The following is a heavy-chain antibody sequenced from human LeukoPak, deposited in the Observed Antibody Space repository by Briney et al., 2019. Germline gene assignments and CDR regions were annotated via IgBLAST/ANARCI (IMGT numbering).Heavy chain of an antibody. CDR3: AKDRNIAVTGRRGGYFDY. Sequence: GRTLRLSCAPSGFTFSSYGMSWVRQAPGKGLEWVSGILNSGGYRYYADSVKGRFTISRDNYKNTLYLQMDSLRAEDTAVYYCAKDRNIAVTGRRGGYFDYWGQGTLVTVSS. CDR2: ILNSGGYR. V-gene: IGHV3-23*01. J-gene: IGHJ4*02. CDR1: GFTFSSYG. D-gene: IGHD6-19*01.